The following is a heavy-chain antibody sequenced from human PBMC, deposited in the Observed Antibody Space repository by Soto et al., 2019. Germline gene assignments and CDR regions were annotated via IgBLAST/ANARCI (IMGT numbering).Heavy chain of an antibody. Sequence: ASVKVSCKASGYTFTSYGISWVRQAPGQGLEWMGWISAYNGNTNYAQKLQGRVTMTTDTSTSTAYMELRSLRSDDTAVYYCVRDGVIVAPRRGFYYRAQRTLVTVSA. CDR3: VRDGVIVAPRRGFYY. V-gene: IGHV1-18*01. CDR1: GYTFTSYG. D-gene: IGHD3-16*01. J-gene: IGHJ4*02. CDR2: ISAYNGNT.